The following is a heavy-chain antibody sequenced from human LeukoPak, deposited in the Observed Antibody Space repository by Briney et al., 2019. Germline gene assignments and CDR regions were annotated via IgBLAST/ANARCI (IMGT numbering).Heavy chain of an antibody. Sequence: GGSLRLSCAASGFTFSNYAMNWVRQAPGKGLEWVSGIRVTDNTYYADSVKGRFTISRDNSKNTLYLQMNSLRAEDTAVYYCAREAKRFAEYFQHWGQGTLVTVSS. CDR1: GFTFSNYA. J-gene: IGHJ1*01. CDR2: IRVTDNT. D-gene: IGHD1-26*01. V-gene: IGHV3-23*01. CDR3: AREAKRFAEYFQH.